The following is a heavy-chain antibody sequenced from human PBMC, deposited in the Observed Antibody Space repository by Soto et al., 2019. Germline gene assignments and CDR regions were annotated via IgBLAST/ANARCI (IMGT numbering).Heavy chain of an antibody. Sequence: QVQLVESGGGVGQPGRSLRLSCAASGFTFSSYGMHWVRQAPGKGLEWVAVISYDGSNKYYADSVKGRFTISRDNSKNELYLQMNSLRAEDTAVYYCANLIYDLWSGYDMPFGMDVWGQGTTVTVSS. CDR1: GFTFSSYG. CDR2: ISYDGSNK. CDR3: ANLIYDLWSGYDMPFGMDV. J-gene: IGHJ6*02. D-gene: IGHD3-3*01. V-gene: IGHV3-30*18.